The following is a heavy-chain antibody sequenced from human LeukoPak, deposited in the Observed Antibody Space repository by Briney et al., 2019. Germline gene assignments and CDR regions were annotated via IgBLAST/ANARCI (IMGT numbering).Heavy chain of an antibody. CDR2: ISYDGSNK. V-gene: IGHV3-30*18. J-gene: IGHJ4*02. CDR3: AKDGFDSGDIVVVPAAY. D-gene: IGHD2-2*01. Sequence: PGGSQRLSCAASGFTFSSYGMHWVRQAPGKGLEWVAVISYDGSNKYYADSVKGRFTISRDNSKNTLYLQMNSLRAEDTAVYYCAKDGFDSGDIVVVPAAYWGQGTLVTVSS. CDR1: GFTFSSYG.